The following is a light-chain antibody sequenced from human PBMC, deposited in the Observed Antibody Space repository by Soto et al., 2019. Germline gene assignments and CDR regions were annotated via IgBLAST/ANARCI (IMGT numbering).Light chain of an antibody. J-gene: IGKJ4*01. CDR1: QSVGSY. CDR3: QQCNNWPPLT. V-gene: IGKV3-11*01. Sequence: EIVLTQSPVTLSLSPGERATLSCRASQSVGSYLAWYQQRPGQAPRLLIYDASNRATGIPARFSGSGSGTDFTLTISSLEPEDFAVYYCQQCNNWPPLTFGGGTKVEIK. CDR2: DAS.